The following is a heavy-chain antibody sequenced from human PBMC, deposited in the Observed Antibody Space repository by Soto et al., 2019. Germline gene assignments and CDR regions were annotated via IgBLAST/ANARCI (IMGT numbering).Heavy chain of an antibody. CDR3: ARAGTSLGYCSSTSCYDFDY. D-gene: IGHD2-2*01. CDR1: GFTFSSYS. CDR2: ISRSSSNI. V-gene: IGHV3-48*02. Sequence: XGSLRLSCSASGFTFSSYSMHWVRQAPGKGLHWVSYISRSSSNIYYADSVKGRFTISRDNAKNSLYLQMNTLTDEDTAVYYCARAGTSLGYCSSTSCYDFDYSGQGTLVTVSS. J-gene: IGHJ4*02.